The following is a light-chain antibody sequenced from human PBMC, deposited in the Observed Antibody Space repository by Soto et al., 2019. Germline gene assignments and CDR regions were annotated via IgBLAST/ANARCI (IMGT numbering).Light chain of an antibody. CDR3: SSCTTTATVV. Sequence: QSALTQPASVSGSPGQSITISCIGTSSDVAAYNYVSWYQQHPDKAPKLMIYEVSDRPSGVSNRFSGSKSGNTASLTISGLQAEDEADYYCSSCTTTATVVFGGGTKLTVL. CDR2: EVS. V-gene: IGLV2-14*01. CDR1: SSDVAAYNY. J-gene: IGLJ2*01.